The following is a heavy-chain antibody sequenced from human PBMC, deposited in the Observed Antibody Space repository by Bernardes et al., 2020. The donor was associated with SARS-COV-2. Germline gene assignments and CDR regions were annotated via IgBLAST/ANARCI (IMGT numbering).Heavy chain of an antibody. CDR2: IYYSGNT. D-gene: IGHD3-3*01. J-gene: IGHJ4*02. Sequence: SETLSLTRTVSGGSISSSTSYWGWIRQPPGKGLEWIGTIYYSGNTYYNPSLKSRVTISVDTSKNQFSLKLTSVTAADTAVYYCARQGMNDFWSSYYVNYWGQGTLLTVSS. CDR3: ARQGMNDFWSSYYVNY. V-gene: IGHV4-39*01. CDR1: GGSISSSTSY.